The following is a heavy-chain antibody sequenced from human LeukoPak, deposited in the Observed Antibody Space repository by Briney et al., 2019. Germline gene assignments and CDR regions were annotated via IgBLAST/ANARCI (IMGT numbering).Heavy chain of an antibody. CDR1: GDSISSSSSY. D-gene: IGHD1-26*01. V-gene: IGHV4-39*01. J-gene: IGHJ4*02. CDR2: IYYSGST. CDR3: AKSGGYGLIDY. Sequence: PSETLSLTCSVSGDSISSSSSYWGWIRQPPGKGLEWIGSIYYSGSTYYNTSLKSRVTISVDTSKNQFSLKLNSVTAADTAMYYCAKSGGYGLIDYWGQGTLVTVSS.